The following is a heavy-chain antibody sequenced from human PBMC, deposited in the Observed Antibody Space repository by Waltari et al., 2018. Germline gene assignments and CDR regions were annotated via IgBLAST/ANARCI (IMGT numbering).Heavy chain of an antibody. CDR1: GFTVSRNY. V-gene: IGHV3-53*01. CDR3: ARALSLGGYYEGFDY. Sequence: EVQLVESGGGLIQPGGSLRLSCAASGFTVSRNYMGWVRQAPGKGLGWVAVSYSGGSTYYADSVKGRFTISRDNAKNSLYLQMNSLRAEDTAVYYCARALSLGGYYEGFDYWGQGTLVTVSS. CDR2: SYSGGST. J-gene: IGHJ4*02. D-gene: IGHD3-22*01.